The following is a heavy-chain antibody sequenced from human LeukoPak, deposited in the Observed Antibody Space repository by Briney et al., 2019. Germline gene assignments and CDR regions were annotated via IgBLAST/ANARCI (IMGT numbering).Heavy chain of an antibody. Sequence: GGSLRLSCAASGFTFSNAWMTWVRQAPGKGLEWVGRIKSKTDGGTTDYAEPVKGRFTVSRDDSKNTLYLQMNTLKTEDTAVYYCILASAGPAYWGQGTLVTVSS. D-gene: IGHD6-13*01. CDR3: ILASAGPAY. CDR2: IKSKTDGGTT. J-gene: IGHJ4*02. V-gene: IGHV3-15*01. CDR1: GFTFSNAW.